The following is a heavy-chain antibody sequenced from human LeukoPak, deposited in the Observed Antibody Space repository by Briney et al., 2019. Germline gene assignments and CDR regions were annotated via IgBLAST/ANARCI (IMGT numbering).Heavy chain of an antibody. V-gene: IGHV4-34*01. CDR1: GGSFSGNY. Sequence: SETLSLTCAVFGGSFSGNYWSYIRQPPGKGLEWIGEINHSGSTNYNPSLKSRVTISVDTSKNQFSLMLTSVTAADTAVYYCARGSTTVPHYFDYWGQGTLVTVSS. CDR3: ARGSTTVPHYFDY. D-gene: IGHD4-17*01. CDR2: INHSGST. J-gene: IGHJ4*02.